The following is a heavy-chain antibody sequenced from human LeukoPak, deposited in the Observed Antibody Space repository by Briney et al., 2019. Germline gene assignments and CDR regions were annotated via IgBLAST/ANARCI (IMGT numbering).Heavy chain of an antibody. CDR1: GGSISSYY. J-gene: IGHJ4*02. D-gene: IGHD1-26*01. CDR3: ARDGGSYYFDY. V-gene: IGHV4-59*12. CDR2: IYYSGST. Sequence: PSETLSLTCTVSGGSISSYYWSWIRQPPGKGLEWIGYIYYSGSTNYNPSLKSRVTISVDTSKNQFSLKVSSVTAADTAVYYCARDGGSYYFDYWGQGTLVTVSS.